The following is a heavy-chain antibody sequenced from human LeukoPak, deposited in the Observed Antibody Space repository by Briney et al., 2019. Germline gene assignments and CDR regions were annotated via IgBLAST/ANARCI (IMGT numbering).Heavy chain of an antibody. CDR1: GYTFTSYG. CDR2: ISAYNGNT. CDR3: ARSRGITMVRGVLDY. Sequence: ASVKVSCKASGYTFTSYGISWVRQAPGQGLEWMGWISAYNGNTNYAQKLQGRVTMTTDTSTSTAYMELSSLRSEDTAVYYCARSRGITMVRGVLDYWGQGTLVTVSS. V-gene: IGHV1-18*01. D-gene: IGHD3-10*01. J-gene: IGHJ4*02.